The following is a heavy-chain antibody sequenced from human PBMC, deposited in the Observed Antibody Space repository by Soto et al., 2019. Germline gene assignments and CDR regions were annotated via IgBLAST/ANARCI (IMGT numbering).Heavy chain of an antibody. CDR2: ISNDGNNR. J-gene: IGHJ4*02. CDR1: GFTFSSYG. Sequence: VQLVASGGGVVQPGRSLRLSCAASGFTFSSYGMHWVRQAPGKGLEWVAVISNDGNNRYYGDSVKGRFAISRDSFKNTVYLQMNSLRAEDTAMYYCAKDADVVVVIGSTGLDYWGQGTLVTVAS. CDR3: AKDADVVVVIGSTGLDY. V-gene: IGHV3-30*18. D-gene: IGHD2-15*01.